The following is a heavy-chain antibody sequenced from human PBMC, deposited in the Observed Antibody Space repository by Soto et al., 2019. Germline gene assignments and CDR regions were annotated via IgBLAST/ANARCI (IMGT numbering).Heavy chain of an antibody. V-gene: IGHV1-8*01. J-gene: IGHJ6*02. CDR1: GYTFTSYD. Sequence: SVKVSCKASGYTFTSYDIHWVRQATGQGLEWMGWMNPSSGNTGYAQKFQGRVTMTRNTSISTAYMELSSLRSEDTAVYYCARGLKYYDFWSGYYYYYYGMDVWGQGTTVTAP. CDR2: MNPSSGNT. D-gene: IGHD3-3*01. CDR3: ARGLKYYDFWSGYYYYYYGMDV.